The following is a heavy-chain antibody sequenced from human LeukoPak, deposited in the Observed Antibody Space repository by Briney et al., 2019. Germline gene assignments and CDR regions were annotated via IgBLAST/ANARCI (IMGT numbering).Heavy chain of an antibody. V-gene: IGHV1-8*01. J-gene: IGHJ6*03. CDR2: KNPNSGNA. D-gene: IGHD1-26*01. CDR1: GYTFSDYD. CDR3: ARALAWGGSSYSYYYMDV. Sequence: ASVKVSCKASGYTFSDYDINWVRQATGQGLEWMGWKNPNSGNAGYAQKFQGRVTMTRNTFISTAYMELSSLRSEDTAVYYCARALAWGGSSYSYYYMDVWDKGTTVTVSS.